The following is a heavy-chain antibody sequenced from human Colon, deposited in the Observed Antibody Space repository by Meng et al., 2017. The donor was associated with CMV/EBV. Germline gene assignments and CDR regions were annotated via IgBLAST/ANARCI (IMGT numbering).Heavy chain of an antibody. CDR3: ARAQYTYGYWIFDY. J-gene: IGHJ4*02. CDR1: GGSISSYY. CDR2: IYPSGFP. V-gene: IGHV4-4*07. Sequence: QLDSPESAHGLVKPSETLSLSCTVSGGSISSYYWSWIRQPAGKGLGWIGRIYPSGFPKYKPSLESRVTMSADTSKNQISLKLTSVTAADTAVYYCARAQYTYGYWIFDYWGQGTLVTVPS. D-gene: IGHD5-18*01.